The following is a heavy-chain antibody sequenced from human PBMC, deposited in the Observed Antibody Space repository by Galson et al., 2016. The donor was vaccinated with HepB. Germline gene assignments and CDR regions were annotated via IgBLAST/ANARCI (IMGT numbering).Heavy chain of an antibody. Sequence: SLRLSCAVSGFKFGDFGMHWVRQAPGKGLEWVALISYDGNIKHYVDSVKGRFTISRDNSRNTLYLQMHSLTPEDTAIYYCAKPITGWRFCFDLWGQGTLVTVSS. V-gene: IGHV3-30*18. J-gene: IGHJ4*02. CDR3: AKPITGWRFCFDL. D-gene: IGHD6-19*01. CDR1: GFKFGDFG. CDR2: ISYDGNIK.